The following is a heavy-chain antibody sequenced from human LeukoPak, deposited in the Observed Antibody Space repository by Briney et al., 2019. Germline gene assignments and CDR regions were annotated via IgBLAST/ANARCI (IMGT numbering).Heavy chain of an antibody. CDR2: IYYSGST. V-gene: IGHV4-61*05. J-gene: IGHJ4*02. CDR1: GYSISSGYY. Sequence: SETLSLTCTVSGYSISSGYYWGWIRQPPGKGLEWIGYIYYSGSTNYNPSLKSRVTISVDTSKNQFSLKLSSVTAADTAVYYCARGSSIAARRPFDYWGQGTLVTVSS. CDR3: ARGSSIAARRPFDY. D-gene: IGHD6-6*01.